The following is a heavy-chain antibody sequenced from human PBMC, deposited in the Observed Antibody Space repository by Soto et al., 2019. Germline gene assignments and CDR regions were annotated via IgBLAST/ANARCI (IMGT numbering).Heavy chain of an antibody. CDR1: GFTADVYA. V-gene: IGHV3-9*02. J-gene: IGHJ4*02. Sequence: EVQLVESGGGLVQPGRSLRLSCVASGFTADVYAMHWVRQAPGKGLEWVSGISSNSDTIDYADSVKGRFTISRDNAKNSLCLQMNSLRPEDTALYYCAKDMKWGGMTTIHYFDSWGQGTLVTVSS. CDR2: ISSNSDTI. CDR3: AKDMKWGGMTTIHYFDS. D-gene: IGHD4-17*01.